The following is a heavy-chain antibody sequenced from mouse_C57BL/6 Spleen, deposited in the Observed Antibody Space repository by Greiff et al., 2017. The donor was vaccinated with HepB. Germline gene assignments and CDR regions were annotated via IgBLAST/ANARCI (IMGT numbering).Heavy chain of an antibody. J-gene: IGHJ1*03. CDR3: TAYGSSWGYFDV. CDR1: GFTFSDAW. V-gene: IGHV6-6*01. Sequence: EVMLVESGGGLVQPGGSMKLSCAASGFTFSDAWMDWVRQSPEKGLEWVAEIRNKANNHATYYAESVKGRFTISRDDSKSSVYLQMNSLRAEDTGIYYCTAYGSSWGYFDVWGTGTTVTVSS. CDR2: IRNKANNHAT. D-gene: IGHD1-1*01.